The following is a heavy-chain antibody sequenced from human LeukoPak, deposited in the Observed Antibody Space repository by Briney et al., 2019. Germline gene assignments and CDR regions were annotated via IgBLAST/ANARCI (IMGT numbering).Heavy chain of an antibody. V-gene: IGHV5-51*01. CDR3: ARSSDPYTTSSGIAY. J-gene: IGHJ4*02. CDR1: GYSFTTYW. D-gene: IGHD6-6*01. CDR2: IYPGDSDT. Sequence: GESLRISCKGSGYSFTTYWIGWVRQMPGKGLEWMGIIYPGDSDTRYSPSFQGQVTISADKSISTAYLQWSSLKASDTAMYYCARSSDPYTTSSGIAYWGQGTLVTVSS.